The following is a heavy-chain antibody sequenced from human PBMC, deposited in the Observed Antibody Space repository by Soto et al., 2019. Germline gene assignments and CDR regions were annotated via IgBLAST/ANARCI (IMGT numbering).Heavy chain of an antibody. CDR2: INHSGST. Sequence: PSVTLSLTCAVYGGSFSGHYWSWIRQPPGKGLEWIGEINHSGSTNYNPSLKSRVTISVDTSKNQFSLKLSSVTAADTAVYYCARAKLMVRGVRVFLSRPFDYWGQGTLVTVSS. D-gene: IGHD3-10*01. CDR1: GGSFSGHY. V-gene: IGHV4-34*01. CDR3: ARAKLMVRGVRVFLSRPFDY. J-gene: IGHJ4*02.